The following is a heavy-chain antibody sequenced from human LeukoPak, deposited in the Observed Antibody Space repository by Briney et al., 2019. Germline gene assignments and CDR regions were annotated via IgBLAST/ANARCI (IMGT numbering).Heavy chain of an antibody. CDR1: GYTFTSYG. D-gene: IGHD3-3*01. CDR3: ARTHLRMSIFGVVIVACFDP. J-gene: IGHJ5*02. Sequence: ASVKVSCKASGYTFTSYGISWMRLAPRPGLERMGWISAYNGNTNYAQTLQGRVTITTDTSTSTAYMELRSQRSHDTAVYYCARTHLRMSIFGVVIVACFDPWGQGTLVTVSS. CDR2: ISAYNGNT. V-gene: IGHV1-18*01.